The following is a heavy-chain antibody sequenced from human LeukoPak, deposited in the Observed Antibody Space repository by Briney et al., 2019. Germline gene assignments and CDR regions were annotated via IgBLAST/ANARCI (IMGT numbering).Heavy chain of an antibody. Sequence: ASVKVSCKASGYTFTSYGISWVRQTPGQGLEWMGWISAYNGNTNYAQKLQGRVSMATDTSTSTAYMELRSLRSDDTAVYYCARVLDSNFDYWGQGTLVTVSS. D-gene: IGHD3-22*01. V-gene: IGHV1-18*01. CDR2: ISAYNGNT. CDR1: GYTFTSYG. CDR3: ARVLDSNFDY. J-gene: IGHJ4*02.